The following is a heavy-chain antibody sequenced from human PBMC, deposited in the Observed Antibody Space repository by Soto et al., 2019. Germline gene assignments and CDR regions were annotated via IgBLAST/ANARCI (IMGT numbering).Heavy chain of an antibody. CDR1: GFTFSSYG. D-gene: IGHD3-10*01. CDR2: ISYDGSTK. CDR3: AKEEDTMVRGLAAAFDI. Sequence: AASGFTFSSYGMHWVRQAPGKGLEWVAVISYDGSTKYYADSVKGRFTISRDNSKNTLYLQMNSLRAEDTAVYYCAKEEDTMVRGLAAAFDIWGQGTMVTVSS. J-gene: IGHJ3*02. V-gene: IGHV3-30*18.